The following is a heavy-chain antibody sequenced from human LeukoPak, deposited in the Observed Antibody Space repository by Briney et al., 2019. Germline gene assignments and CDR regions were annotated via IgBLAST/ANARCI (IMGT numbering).Heavy chain of an antibody. V-gene: IGHV4-39*01. CDR2: IYYSGST. J-gene: IGHJ6*02. D-gene: IGHD5-18*01. CDR1: GGSVSSSSYY. Sequence: SETLSLTCTVSGGSVSSSSYYWGWIRQPPGKGLEWIGSIYYSGSTYYNPSLKSRVTISVDTSKNQFSLKLSSVTAADTAVYYCARRGGYSYGLFNYYYGMDVWGQGTTVTVSS. CDR3: ARRGGYSYGLFNYYYGMDV.